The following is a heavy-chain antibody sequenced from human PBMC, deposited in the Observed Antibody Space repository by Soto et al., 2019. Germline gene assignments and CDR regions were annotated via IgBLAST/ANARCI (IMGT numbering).Heavy chain of an antibody. CDR1: GYTFTSYA. J-gene: IGHJ4*02. CDR2: INAGNGNT. CDR3: ARAVAVPADFDY. D-gene: IGHD6-19*01. V-gene: IGHV1-3*05. Sequence: QVQLVQSGAEEKKPGASVKVSCKASGYTFTSYAMHWVRQAPGQRLEWMGWINAGNGNTKYSQKFQGRVTITRDTSASPTYMERSSLRSEDTAVYYCARAVAVPADFDYWGQGTLVTVSS.